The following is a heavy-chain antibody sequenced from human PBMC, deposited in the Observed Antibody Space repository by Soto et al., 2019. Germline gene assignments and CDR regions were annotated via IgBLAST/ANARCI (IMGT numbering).Heavy chain of an antibody. CDR3: AKDEYSYGYGY. D-gene: IGHD5-18*01. J-gene: IGHJ4*02. V-gene: IGHV3-30*18. CDR2: ISYDGSNK. CDR1: GFTFSSYG. Sequence: QVQLVESGGGVVQPGRSLRLSCAASGFTFSSYGMHWVRQAPGKGLEWVAVISYDGSNKYYADSVKGRFTISRDNSKNTLYLQMNSLRAEDTAVYYCAKDEYSYGYGYWGQGTLVTVSS.